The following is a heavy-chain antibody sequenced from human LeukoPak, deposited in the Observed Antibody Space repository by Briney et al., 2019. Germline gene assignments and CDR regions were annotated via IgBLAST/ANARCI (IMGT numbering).Heavy chain of an antibody. V-gene: IGHV4-39*07. CDR3: ARIPRLWFGEFDAFDI. D-gene: IGHD3-10*01. CDR2: IHYSGST. J-gene: IGHJ3*02. CDR1: GGSISSSSYY. Sequence: PSETLSLTCTVSGGSISSSSYYWGWIRQPPGKGLEWIGSIHYSGSTNYNPSLKSRVTISVDTSKNQFSLKLSSVTAADTAVYYCARIPRLWFGEFDAFDIWGQGTMVTVSS.